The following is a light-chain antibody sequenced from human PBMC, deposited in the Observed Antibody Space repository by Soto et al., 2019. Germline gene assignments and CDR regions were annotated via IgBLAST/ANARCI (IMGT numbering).Light chain of an antibody. Sequence: EVVMAQSPVTLSVSPGEGATLSCRASQSVTSNLAWYQQKPGQAPRLLIYGASTRATGIPARFSGSGSGTEFTLTISGLQSEDFAVYYCQQYNNWPLTFGGGTEVEIE. V-gene: IGKV3-15*01. CDR3: QQYNNWPLT. CDR2: GAS. CDR1: QSVTSN. J-gene: IGKJ4*01.